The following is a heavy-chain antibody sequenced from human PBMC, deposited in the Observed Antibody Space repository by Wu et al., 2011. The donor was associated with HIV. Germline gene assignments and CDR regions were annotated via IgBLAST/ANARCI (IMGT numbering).Heavy chain of an antibody. V-gene: IGHV1-2*02. CDR3: AREISGGVALWFDP. CDR2: INPNSGAT. D-gene: IGHD2-15*01. J-gene: IGHJ5*02. CDR1: IYTFTSYY. Sequence: VQLVQSGAQVKKPGASVRVSCKASIYTFTSYYLHWVRQAPGQGLEWMGWINPNSGATNYAQKFQGRVTMTRDTSISTAYMELSRLTSDDTAVYYCAREISGGVALWFDPWGQGTLVTVSS.